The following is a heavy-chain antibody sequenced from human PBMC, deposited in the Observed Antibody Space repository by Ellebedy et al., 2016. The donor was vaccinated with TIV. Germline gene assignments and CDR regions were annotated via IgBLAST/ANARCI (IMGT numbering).Heavy chain of an antibody. CDR3: ARGRPAVVGALNYGLDV. V-gene: IGHV4-39*07. CDR2: IVHTGAT. J-gene: IGHJ6*02. D-gene: IGHD6-19*01. CDR1: GGSVSANNFY. Sequence: MPSETLSLTCSVSGGSVSANNFYWSWIRQPPGKGLEWIGEIVHTGATNYNPSLKSRVSISQDTSKSQFSLQLSSVAAADTAVYYCARGRPAVVGALNYGLDVWGQGTTVTVSS.